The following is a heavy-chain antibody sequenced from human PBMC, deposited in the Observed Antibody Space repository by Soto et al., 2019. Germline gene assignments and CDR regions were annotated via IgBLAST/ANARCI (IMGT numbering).Heavy chain of an antibody. CDR2: IDYSEST. J-gene: IGHJ5*02. D-gene: IGHD6-13*01. V-gene: IGHV4-61*08. Sequence: SETLSLTCLVSGGSVSSVGYFWNWLRQSPGKGLEWIGYIDYSESTNYNPSLKSRVTISVDTSKSRFSLKLRSVTAADTAVYYCARGASPGTFWFDPWGQGTLVTVSS. CDR1: GGSVSSVGYF. CDR3: ARGASPGTFWFDP.